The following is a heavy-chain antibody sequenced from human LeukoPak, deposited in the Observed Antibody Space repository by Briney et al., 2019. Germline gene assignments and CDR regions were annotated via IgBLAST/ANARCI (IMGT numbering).Heavy chain of an antibody. D-gene: IGHD6-19*01. J-gene: IGHJ1*01. CDR2: INHSGST. CDR3: ARSRYSSGWSGTAKDIYFQH. CDR1: GGSFSGYY. V-gene: IGHV4-34*01. Sequence: SETLSLTCAVYGGSFSGYYWSWIRQPPGKGLEWIGEINHSGSTNYNPSLKSRVTISVDTSKNQFSLKLSSVTAADTAVYYCARSRYSSGWSGTAKDIYFQHWGQGTLVTVSS.